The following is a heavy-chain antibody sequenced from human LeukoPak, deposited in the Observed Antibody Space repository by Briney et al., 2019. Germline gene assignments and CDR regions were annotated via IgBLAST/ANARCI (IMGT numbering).Heavy chain of an antibody. CDR1: GFTFSSYA. Sequence: GGSLRLSCAASGFTFSSYAMSWVRQAPGKGLEWVSAISGSGGSTYYADSVKGRFTISRDNSKNTLYLQMNCLRAEDTAVYYCANVLVPHYFDYWGQGTLVTVSS. J-gene: IGHJ4*02. CDR2: ISGSGGST. D-gene: IGHD3-3*01. CDR3: ANVLVPHYFDY. V-gene: IGHV3-23*01.